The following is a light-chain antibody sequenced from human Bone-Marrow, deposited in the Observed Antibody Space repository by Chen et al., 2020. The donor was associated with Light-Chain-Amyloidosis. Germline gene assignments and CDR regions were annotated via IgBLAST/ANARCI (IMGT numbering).Light chain of an antibody. V-gene: IGLV6-57*01. CDR3: QSYQGSSQGV. J-gene: IGLJ3*02. Sequence: NFMLPQPPSVSESPWKTVIISCTRRSGSIATNYVQWYQQRPGSSPTTVIYEDDQRPSGVPDRFSGSIDRSSNSASLTISGLKTEDEADYYCQSYQGSSQGVFGGGTKLTVL. CDR2: EDD. CDR1: SGSIATNY.